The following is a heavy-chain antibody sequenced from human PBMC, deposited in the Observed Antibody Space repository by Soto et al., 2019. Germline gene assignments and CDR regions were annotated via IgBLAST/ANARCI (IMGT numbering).Heavy chain of an antibody. D-gene: IGHD2-2*02. J-gene: IGHJ3*02. CDR3: AKDGIPRNGLNVAFDI. CDR2: IGGYGTDT. V-gene: IGHV3-23*01. Sequence: GGSLRLSCAASGFTFSEVAMRWVRQAPGKGLECVSAIGGYGTDTYYADSVKGRFTVSRDNSGNTLYLQMNNLRAEDTAVYYCAKDGIPRNGLNVAFDIWGQGTMVTVSS. CDR1: GFTFSEVA.